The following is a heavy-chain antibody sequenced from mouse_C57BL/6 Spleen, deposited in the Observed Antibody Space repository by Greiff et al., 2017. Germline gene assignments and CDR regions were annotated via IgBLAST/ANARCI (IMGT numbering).Heavy chain of an antibody. CDR2: IHPNSGST. CDR1: GYTFTSYW. CDR3: AREDGYYGFAY. J-gene: IGHJ3*01. V-gene: IGHV1-64*01. D-gene: IGHD2-3*01. Sequence: QVQLQQPGAELVKPGASVKLSCKASGYTFTSYWMHWVKQRPGQGLEWIGMIHPNSGSTNYNEKFKSKATLTVDKSSSTAYMQLSSLTSEDSAVXYCAREDGYYGFAYWGQGTLVTVSA.